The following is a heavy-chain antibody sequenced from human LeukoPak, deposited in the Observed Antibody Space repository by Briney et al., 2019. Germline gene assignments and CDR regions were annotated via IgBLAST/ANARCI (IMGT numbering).Heavy chain of an antibody. D-gene: IGHD2-21*02. J-gene: IGHJ4*02. CDR3: ARRCGGDCYDFDY. CDR2: IYYSGST. Sequence: PSETLSLTCTVSGGSISSYCWSWIRQPPGKGLEWIGYIYYSGSTNYNPSLKSRVTISVDTSKNQFSLKLSSVTAADTAVYYCARRCGGDCYDFDYWGQGTLVTVSS. V-gene: IGHV4-59*08. CDR1: GGSISSYC.